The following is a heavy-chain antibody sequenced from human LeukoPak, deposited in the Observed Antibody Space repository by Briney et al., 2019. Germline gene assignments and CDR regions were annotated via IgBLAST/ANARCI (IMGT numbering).Heavy chain of an antibody. CDR1: GYTFTSYY. CDR2: INPSGGST. Sequence: ASVKVSCKASGYTFTSYYMHWVRQAPGQGLEWMGIINPSGGSTSYAQKLQGRVTMTTDTSTSTAYMELRSLRSDDTAVYYCAGDEDEEIVVVPAAIRGFDPWGQGTLVTVSS. D-gene: IGHD2-2*01. CDR3: AGDEDEEIVVVPAAIRGFDP. V-gene: IGHV1-46*01. J-gene: IGHJ5*02.